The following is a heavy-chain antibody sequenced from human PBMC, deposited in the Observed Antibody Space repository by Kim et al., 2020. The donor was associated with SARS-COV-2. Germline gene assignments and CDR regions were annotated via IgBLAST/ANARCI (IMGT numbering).Heavy chain of an antibody. Sequence: NPSLKSRVTISVDKSKNQFSLKLSSVTAADTAVYYCASAGSYYYYYGMDVWGQGTTVTVSS. CDR3: ASAGSYYYYYGMDV. D-gene: IGHD6-13*01. J-gene: IGHJ6*02. V-gene: IGHV4-4*02.